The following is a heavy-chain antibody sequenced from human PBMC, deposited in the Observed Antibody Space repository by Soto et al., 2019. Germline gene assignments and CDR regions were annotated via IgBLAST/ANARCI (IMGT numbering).Heavy chain of an antibody. D-gene: IGHD2-2*01. Sequence: GGSLRLSCAASGFTFNNAWMNWVRQAPGKGLEWVGRIKSKTDGGTTDYAAPVKGRFTISRDNSKNTLYLQMNSLRAEDTAVYYCAKEKISTSCCNWFDPWGQGT. CDR1: GFTFNNAW. V-gene: IGHV3-15*07. CDR3: AKEKISTSCCNWFDP. J-gene: IGHJ5*02. CDR2: IKSKTDGGTT.